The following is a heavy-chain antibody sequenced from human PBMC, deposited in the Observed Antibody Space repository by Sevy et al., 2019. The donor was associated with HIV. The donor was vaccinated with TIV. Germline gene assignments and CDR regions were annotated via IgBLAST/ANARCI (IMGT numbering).Heavy chain of an antibody. Sequence: ASVKVSCKVSGYTLTELSMHWVRQAPGKGLEWMGGFDPEDGETIYAQKFQGRVTMTEDTSTDTAYIELSSLRSQVTAVYYCATSRRYYDILTGYYTFLYFDYWGQGTLVTVSS. CDR2: FDPEDGET. D-gene: IGHD3-9*01. CDR1: GYTLTELS. J-gene: IGHJ4*02. V-gene: IGHV1-24*01. CDR3: ATSRRYYDILTGYYTFLYFDY.